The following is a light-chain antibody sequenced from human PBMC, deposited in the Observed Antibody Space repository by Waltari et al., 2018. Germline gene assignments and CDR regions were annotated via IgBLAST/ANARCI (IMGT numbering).Light chain of an antibody. J-gene: IGKJ4*01. CDR3: QQYNQWPPIT. Sequence: EIMMTQSPASLSVSPGDRGMLSCRASESVRSNLAWYQQKPGQSPRMIVYGASMRATGVPARFSGSGFGTDFTLTITSLQSEDVAVYFCQQYNQWPPITFGGGTRVEI. CDR1: ESVRSN. CDR2: GAS. V-gene: IGKV3-15*01.